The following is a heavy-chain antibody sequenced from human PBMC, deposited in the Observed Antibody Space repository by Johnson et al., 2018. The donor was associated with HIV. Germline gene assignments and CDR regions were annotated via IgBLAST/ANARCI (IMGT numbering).Heavy chain of an antibody. V-gene: IGHV3-9*01. CDR3: ARDGRDMVTRGAFDI. J-gene: IGHJ3*02. CDR2: ISWNSGSI. Sequence: LVESGGGLVRPGGSLRLSCAASGFTFSSYWMSWVRQAPGKGLEWVSGISWNSGSIGYADSVKGRFTISRDNARYSLYLQMNSLRAEDTALYYCARDGRDMVTRGAFDIWGQGTVVTVSS. D-gene: IGHD5-18*01. CDR1: GFTFSSYW.